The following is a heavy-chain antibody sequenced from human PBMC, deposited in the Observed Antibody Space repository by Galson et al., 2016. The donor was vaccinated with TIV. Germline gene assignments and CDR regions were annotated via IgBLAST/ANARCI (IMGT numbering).Heavy chain of an antibody. CDR2: ISSDGGVI. D-gene: IGHD2-2*01. V-gene: IGHV3-74*01. CDR3: STDVGVVPAANDYSFGMGV. Sequence: SLRLSCAASGFTFSSNWMYWVRQAPGQGLVWVSRISSDGGVINYAESVKGRFTISRDNAKNTLYLHVNSLRGEDTACYYCSTDVGVVPAANDYSFGMGVWGQGTSVIVSS. CDR1: GFTFSSNW. J-gene: IGHJ6*02.